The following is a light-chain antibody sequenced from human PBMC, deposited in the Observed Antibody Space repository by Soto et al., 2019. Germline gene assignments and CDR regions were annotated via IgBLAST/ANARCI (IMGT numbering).Light chain of an antibody. CDR1: QSVSSGY. J-gene: IGKJ1*01. CDR2: GAS. V-gene: IGKV3-20*01. Sequence: EIVLTQSPGTLSLSPGERATLSCRASQSVSSGYLAWYQQKPGQAPRLLIYGASSRATGIPDRFSGSGSGRDVTLTISRLEPEDFAVYYCQQYGGSPTWTFGQGTKVEIK. CDR3: QQYGGSPTWT.